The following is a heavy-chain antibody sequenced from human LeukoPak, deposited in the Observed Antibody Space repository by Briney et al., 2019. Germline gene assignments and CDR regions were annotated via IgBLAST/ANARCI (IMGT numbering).Heavy chain of an antibody. CDR2: VYYSGGT. J-gene: IGHJ6*03. CDR3: ARLVASYYFYMDV. D-gene: IGHD5-12*01. CDR1: DGSIKTIGCY. Sequence: TSSETLSLTCSVYDGSIKTIGCYWGWIRQPPGKGLEWIGSVYYSGGTYYNPSLKSRVTISVDTSKNQFYLNVNSVTAADTAVYFCARLVASYYFYMDVWGKGTTVTISS. V-gene: IGHV4-39*01.